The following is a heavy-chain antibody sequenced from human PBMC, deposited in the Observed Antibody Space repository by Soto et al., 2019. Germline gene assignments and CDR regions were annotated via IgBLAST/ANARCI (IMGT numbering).Heavy chain of an antibody. CDR2: ISGGART. CDR3: AKGARSSADTSGYRFDY. J-gene: IGHJ4*02. Sequence: GGSLRLSCAASGFTFSNFAMTWVRRAPGKGLEWVSSISGGARTYYADSVKGRFTISRDNSKSTLYLQMDSLRVEDTAVYYCAKGARSSADTSGYRFDYWGQGTLVTVSS. CDR1: GFTFSNFA. D-gene: IGHD5-12*01. V-gene: IGHV3-23*01.